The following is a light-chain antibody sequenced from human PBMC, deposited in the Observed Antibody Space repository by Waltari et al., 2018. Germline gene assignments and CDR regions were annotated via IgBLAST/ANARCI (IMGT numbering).Light chain of an antibody. Sequence: QSVLTQSPSVSADPGQKVTISCSGSTSNIGKNEVSWYQHLPGTAPRLLITDSYKRPSWIPDRFSASKSGTSATLGITGLQTGDEADYYCATWDTSLSAVVFGGGTKLTVL. CDR3: ATWDTSLSAVV. J-gene: IGLJ3*02. V-gene: IGLV1-51*01. CDR2: DSY. CDR1: TSNIGKNE.